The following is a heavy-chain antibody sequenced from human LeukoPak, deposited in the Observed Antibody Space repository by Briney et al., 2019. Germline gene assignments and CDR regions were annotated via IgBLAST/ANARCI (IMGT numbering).Heavy chain of an antibody. CDR2: MYHTGHT. V-gene: IGHV4-59*08. CDR3: ARHPFATPFDY. CDR1: GGSISNYY. D-gene: IGHD2-15*01. Sequence: PSETLSLTCNVSGGSISNYYWSWIRQPPGKGLEWIGYMYHTGHTMYNSSLKSRVTMSLDTSENHFSLRLSSVTAADTAVYYCARHPFATPFDYWGPGTLVTVSS. J-gene: IGHJ4*02.